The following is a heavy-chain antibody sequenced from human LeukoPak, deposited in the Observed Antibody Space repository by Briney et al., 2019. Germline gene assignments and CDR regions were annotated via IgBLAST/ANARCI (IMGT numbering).Heavy chain of an antibody. J-gene: IGHJ5*02. CDR3: AHLTSGYYLDNWFDP. V-gene: IGHV2-5*01. Sequence: SGPTLVNPTQTLTLTCTFSGFSLSTSGVGVGWIRQPPGKALEWLALIYWNDDKRYSPSLKSRLTITKDTSKNQVVLTMTNMDPVDTATYYCAHLTSGYYLDNWFDPWGQGTLVTVSS. CDR1: GFSLSTSGVG. CDR2: IYWNDDK. D-gene: IGHD5-12*01.